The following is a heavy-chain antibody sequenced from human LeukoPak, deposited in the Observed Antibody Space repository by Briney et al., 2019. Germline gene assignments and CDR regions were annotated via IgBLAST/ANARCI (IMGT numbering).Heavy chain of an antibody. Sequence: PSETLSLTCAVYGGSFSGYYCSWIRQPPGKGLEWIGYYYSGSTNYNPSLKSRVTISVDTSKNQFSLKLSSVTAADTAVYYCARGRWGDYWGQGTLVTVSS. CDR1: GGSFSGYY. CDR3: ARGRWGDY. D-gene: IGHD3-16*01. CDR2: YYSGST. V-gene: IGHV4-59*01. J-gene: IGHJ4*02.